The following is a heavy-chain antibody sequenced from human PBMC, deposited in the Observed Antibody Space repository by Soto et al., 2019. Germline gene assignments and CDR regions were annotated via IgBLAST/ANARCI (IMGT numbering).Heavy chain of an antibody. CDR3: ARSLYSSSYYFDY. CDR2: IYPGDSDI. D-gene: IGHD6-13*01. J-gene: IGHJ4*02. CDR1: GYSFTAYW. V-gene: IGHV5-51*01. Sequence: GESLKISCKGSGYSFTAYWIAWVRQMPGKGLEWMGIIYPGDSDIRYSPSFQGQVTISADKSITTSFLQWSSLKASDTAVYYCARSLYSSSYYFDYWGQGTLVTVSS.